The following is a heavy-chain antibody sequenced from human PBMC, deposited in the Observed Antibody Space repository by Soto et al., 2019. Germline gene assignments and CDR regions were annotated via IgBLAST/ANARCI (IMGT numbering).Heavy chain of an antibody. J-gene: IGHJ4*02. CDR1: GGTFNNYA. CDR3: ATQQKLTTVEF. D-gene: IGHD6-13*01. CDR2: IVPIFNTS. V-gene: IGHV1-69*06. Sequence: QVQLVQSGAEVKKPGSSVKVSCKASGGTFNNYAISWVRQAPGQGLEWMGGIVPIFNTSHFAEKFQGRLTLTADKSTSTAFMELIGLRSDDTAVYFCATQQKLTTVEFWGQGTLVSVSS.